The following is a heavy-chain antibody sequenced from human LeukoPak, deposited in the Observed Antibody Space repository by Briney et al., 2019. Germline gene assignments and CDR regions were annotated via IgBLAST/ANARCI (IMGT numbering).Heavy chain of an antibody. CDR2: ISYDGSNK. CDR1: GFTFSSYG. V-gene: IGHV3-30*18. CDR3: AKEYYSGYDYQYFQH. Sequence: PGGSLRLSCAAPGFTFSSYGMHWVRQAPGKGLEWVAVISYDGSNKYHADSVKGRFTISRDNSKNTLYLQMNSLRAEDTAVYYCAKEYYSGYDYQYFQHWGQGTLVTVSS. D-gene: IGHD5-12*01. J-gene: IGHJ1*01.